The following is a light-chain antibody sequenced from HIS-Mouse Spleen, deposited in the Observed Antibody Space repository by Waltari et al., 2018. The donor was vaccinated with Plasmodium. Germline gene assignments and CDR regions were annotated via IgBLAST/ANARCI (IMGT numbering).Light chain of an antibody. J-gene: IGKJ1*01. CDR2: AAS. CDR1: QSISNY. CDR3: QQSYSTWT. Sequence: DIQMTQSPSSLSASVGDRVTIPFRASQSISNYLNWYQQKPGKAPKFLIYAASTLQSGVPSRFRGSGSGTDFTLTISSMQPEDFATYYWQQSYSTWTFGQGTKMEIK. V-gene: IGKV1-39*01.